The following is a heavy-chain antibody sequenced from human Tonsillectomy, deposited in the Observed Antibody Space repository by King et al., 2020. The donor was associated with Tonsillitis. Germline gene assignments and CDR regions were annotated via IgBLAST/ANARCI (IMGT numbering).Heavy chain of an antibody. CDR3: ARAGSSWYEQLDY. Sequence: VQLQESGPGLVKPSQTLSLTCAVSGGSISSGGYSWSWIRQPPGKGLEWIGYIYYSGSTYYNPSLKSRVTITVDTSKNQFSLKLSSVTAEDTAVYYCARAGSSWYEQLDYWGQGTLVTVSS. J-gene: IGHJ4*02. V-gene: IGHV4-30-4*07. D-gene: IGHD6-13*01. CDR1: GGSISSGGYS. CDR2: IYYSGST.